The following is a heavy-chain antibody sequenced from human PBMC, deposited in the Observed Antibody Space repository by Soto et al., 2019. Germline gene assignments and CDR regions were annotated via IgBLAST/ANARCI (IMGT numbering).Heavy chain of an antibody. CDR3: ARAFDRRLADYYYYGMDV. V-gene: IGHV1-69*01. CDR2: IIPIFGTA. CDR1: GGTFSSYA. Sequence: QVQLVQSGAEVKKPGSSVKVSCKASGGTFSSYAISWVRQAPGQGLEWMGGIIPIFGTANYAQKFQGRVTITADESTSTAYMELSSLRSEDTAVYYWARAFDRRLADYYYYGMDVWGQGTTVTVSS. J-gene: IGHJ6*02.